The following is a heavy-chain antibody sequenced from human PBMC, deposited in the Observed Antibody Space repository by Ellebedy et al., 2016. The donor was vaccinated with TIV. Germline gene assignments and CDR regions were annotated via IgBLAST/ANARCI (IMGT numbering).Heavy chain of an antibody. CDR3: ARAGGRHSTGSGFY. CDR1: GFLFNAYS. V-gene: IGHV3-7*03. D-gene: IGHD2-2*01. Sequence: GESLKISCAGSGFLFNAYSMNWVRQAPGKGLEWVANIKEDGSEAYYVDSVKGRFTISRDNAKNSLYLQMSNLRAEDTAVFYCARAGGRHSTGSGFYWGQGTRVTVST. J-gene: IGHJ4*02. CDR2: IKEDGSEA.